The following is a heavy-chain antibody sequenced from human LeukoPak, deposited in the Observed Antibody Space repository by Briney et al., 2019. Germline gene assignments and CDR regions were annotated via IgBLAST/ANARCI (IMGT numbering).Heavy chain of an antibody. J-gene: IGHJ4*02. CDR2: ISPSSSTI. D-gene: IGHD2-21*01. CDR1: GFTFTTYS. CDR3: AKAPVTTCSGAYCYPFDY. Sequence: GGSLRLSCAASGFTFTTYSMNWVRQAPGKGLEWVSYISPSSSTIYYADSVKGRFTISRDSSKNTLYLQMNRLRAEDAAVYYCAKAPVTTCSGAYCYPFDYWGQGTLVTVSS. V-gene: IGHV3-48*01.